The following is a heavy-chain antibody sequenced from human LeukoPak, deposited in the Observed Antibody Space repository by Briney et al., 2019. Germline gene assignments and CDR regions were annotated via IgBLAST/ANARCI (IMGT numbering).Heavy chain of an antibody. D-gene: IGHD3-22*01. V-gene: IGHV1-8*03. CDR1: GGTFTTYD. J-gene: IGHJ4*02. Sequence: ASVKVSCKASGGTFTTYDITWVRQATGQGLEWMGWMNPNSGNTAYAQKFQGRVTITRNTSISTACMELSSLRSEDTAVYYCAREDYYDSGSNDYWGQGTLVTVSS. CDR2: MNPNSGNT. CDR3: AREDYYDSGSNDY.